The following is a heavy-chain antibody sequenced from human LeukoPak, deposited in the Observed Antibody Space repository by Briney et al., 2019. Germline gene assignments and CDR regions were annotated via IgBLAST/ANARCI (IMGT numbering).Heavy chain of an antibody. Sequence: GGSLRLSCEGSAFIFSGHWMNWVRQTPGKGLEWVAYIKKTGSETYYVDSVKGRFTITRDNTRNSLFLQMYNLRVEDTAVYFCAREDGYCSGGDCYSYFDSWGQGTLVTVSS. D-gene: IGHD2-15*01. CDR2: IKKTGSET. J-gene: IGHJ4*02. V-gene: IGHV3-7*01. CDR3: AREDGYCSGGDCYSYFDS. CDR1: AFIFSGHW.